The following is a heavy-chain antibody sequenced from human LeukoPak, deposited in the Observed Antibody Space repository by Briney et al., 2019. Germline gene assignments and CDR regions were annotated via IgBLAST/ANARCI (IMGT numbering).Heavy chain of an antibody. CDR2: IYYSGST. D-gene: IGHD6-13*01. CDR3: ARGIAAAAPFDY. CDR1: GGSISSYY. V-gene: IGHV4-59*01. Sequence: PSETLSLTCTVSGGSISSYYWSWIRQPPGKGLEWIGYIYYSGSTNYNPSLKSRVTISVDTSKNQFSLKLSSVTAADTAVYCCARGIAAAAPFDYWGQGTLVTVS. J-gene: IGHJ4*02.